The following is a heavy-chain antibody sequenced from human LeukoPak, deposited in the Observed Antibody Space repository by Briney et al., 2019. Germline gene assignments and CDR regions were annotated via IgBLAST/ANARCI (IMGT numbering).Heavy chain of an antibody. J-gene: IGHJ4*02. CDR2: IRSKANNYAT. Sequence: GGSLRLSCAASGFTFSGSDRHWVRQASGKGLEWVGRIRSKANNYATAYVASVKGRFTISRDDSKTPAYLQMNSLKTEGTAVYYCAVNYCSGGSCYMLWGEGTLVTVSS. CDR3: AVNYCSGGSCYML. CDR1: GFTFSGSD. D-gene: IGHD2-15*01. V-gene: IGHV3-73*01.